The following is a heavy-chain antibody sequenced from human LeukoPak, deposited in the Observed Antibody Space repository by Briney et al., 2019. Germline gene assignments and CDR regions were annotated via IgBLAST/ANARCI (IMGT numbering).Heavy chain of an antibody. D-gene: IGHD2-8*01. CDR3: ARALYRSWFDP. Sequence: SETLSLTCTVSGFSISSGYYWGWIRQPPGKGLEWIGSIYHSGSTYYNPSLKSRVTISVDTSKNQFSLKLSSVTAADTAVYYCARALYRSWFDPWGQGTLVTVSS. V-gene: IGHV4-38-2*02. J-gene: IGHJ5*02. CDR2: IYHSGST. CDR1: GFSISSGYY.